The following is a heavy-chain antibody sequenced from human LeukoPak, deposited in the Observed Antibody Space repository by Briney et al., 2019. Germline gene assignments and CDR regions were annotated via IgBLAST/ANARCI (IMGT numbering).Heavy chain of an antibody. CDR1: GYSFTSYW. CDR3: ARLGDCSSTSCYTPDYPDY. V-gene: IGHV5-51*01. D-gene: IGHD2-2*02. Sequence: GESLKISCKGSGYSFTSYWIGWVRQMPGKGLEWMGIIYPGDSDTRYSPSFQGQVTISADKSISTAYLQWSSLKASDTAMYYCARLGDCSSTSCYTPDYPDYWGQGTLVTVSS. J-gene: IGHJ4*02. CDR2: IYPGDSDT.